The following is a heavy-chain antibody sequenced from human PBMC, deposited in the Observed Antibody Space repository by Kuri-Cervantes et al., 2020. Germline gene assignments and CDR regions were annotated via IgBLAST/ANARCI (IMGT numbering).Heavy chain of an antibody. CDR2: VFTTGST. Sequence: GSLRLSCTVSGGSISSYSWRWIRQPAGKGLEWIGRVFTTGSTNYNPSLKSRVTISVDKSRNQFSLSVTPVTAADTAVYFCARDGYGGFDKWGQGTLVTVSS. J-gene: IGHJ4*02. CDR1: GGSISSYS. CDR3: ARDGYGGFDK. D-gene: IGHD5-18*01. V-gene: IGHV4-4*07.